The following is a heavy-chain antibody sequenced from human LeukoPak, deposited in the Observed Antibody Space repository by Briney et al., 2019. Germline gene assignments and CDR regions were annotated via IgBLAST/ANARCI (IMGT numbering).Heavy chain of an antibody. J-gene: IGHJ3*02. V-gene: IGHV3-66*02. CDR2: IYSGG. Sequence: PGGSLRLSCAASGFTVSSNYMSWVRQAPGKGLEWVSVIYSGGSYANSVKGRFTISRDNSKNTLYLQMNSLRAEDTAVYYCARDVRTAAADPGHDAFDIWGQGTMVTVSS. CDR1: GFTVSSNY. CDR3: ARDVRTAAADPGHDAFDI. D-gene: IGHD6-13*01.